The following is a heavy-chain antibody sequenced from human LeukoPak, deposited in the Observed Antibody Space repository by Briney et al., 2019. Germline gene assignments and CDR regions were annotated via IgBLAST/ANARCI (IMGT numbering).Heavy chain of an antibody. Sequence: GGSLRLSCAASGFTFSSYAMSWVRQAPGKGLEWVSAISGSGGSTYYADSVKGRFTISRDNSKNTLYLQMNSLRAEDTAVYYCAKDRRYYDSSGYPRGYYYYGMDVWGQGTTVTVSS. V-gene: IGHV3-23*01. CDR1: GFTFSSYA. D-gene: IGHD3-22*01. CDR3: AKDRRYYDSSGYPRGYYYYGMDV. J-gene: IGHJ6*02. CDR2: ISGSGGST.